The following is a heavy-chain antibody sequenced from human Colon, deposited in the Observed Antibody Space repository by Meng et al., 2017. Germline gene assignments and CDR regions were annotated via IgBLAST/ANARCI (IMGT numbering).Heavy chain of an antibody. CDR1: GFSVSGDF. D-gene: IGHD3-3*01. V-gene: IGHV3-66*02. J-gene: IGHJ4*02. CDR2: IHSSAGT. Sequence: EGQLVESGGGLVQPGGSLRLSCAVSGFSVSGDFMIWVRQAPGKGLEWVSMIHSSAGTFFADSVKGRFTVSTDNSKNTLYLQMNSLRTEDTAVYHCANRFVWGLGTLVTVSS. CDR3: ANRFV.